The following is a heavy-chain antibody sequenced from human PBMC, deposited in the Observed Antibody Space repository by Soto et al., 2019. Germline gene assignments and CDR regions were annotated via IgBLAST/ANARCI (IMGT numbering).Heavy chain of an antibody. CDR3: ARDQNDFWSGYPQYGMDV. J-gene: IGHJ6*02. V-gene: IGHV4-30-4*01. CDR2: IYYSGST. D-gene: IGHD3-3*01. Sequence: SETLSLTCTVSGGSISSGDYYWSWIRQPPGKGLEWIGYIYYSGSTYYNPSLKSRVTIAVDTSKNQFSLKLSSVTAAYTAVYYCARDQNDFWSGYPQYGMDVWGQGTTVTVS. CDR1: GGSISSGDYY.